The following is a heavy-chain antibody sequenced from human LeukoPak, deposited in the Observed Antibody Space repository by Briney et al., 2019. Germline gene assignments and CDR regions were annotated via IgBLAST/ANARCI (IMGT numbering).Heavy chain of an antibody. D-gene: IGHD6-19*01. CDR2: ISGSGGST. Sequence: PGGSLRLSCAASGFTFSSYTMSWVRQAPGKGLEWVSAISGSGGSTYYADSVKGRFAISRDNSKNTLYLQMNGLRAEDTAVYYCAKRGTGSKKTQWLVPGLDYWGQGTLVTVSS. V-gene: IGHV3-23*01. J-gene: IGHJ4*02. CDR3: AKRGTGSKKTQWLVPGLDY. CDR1: GFTFSSYT.